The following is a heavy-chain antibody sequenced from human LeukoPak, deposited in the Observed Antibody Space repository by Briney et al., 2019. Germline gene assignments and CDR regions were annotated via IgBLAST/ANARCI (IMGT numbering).Heavy chain of an antibody. D-gene: IGHD6-19*01. CDR1: GFTFDDYA. J-gene: IGHJ5*02. CDR3: AKEYSSGRTLQGFDP. V-gene: IGHV3-9*01. CDR2: ISWNSGSI. Sequence: PGRSLRVFCAASGFTFDDYAMHWVRQAPGKGLEWVSGISWNSGSIGYADSVKGRFTISRDNAKNSLYLQMNSLRAEDTALYYCAKEYSSGRTLQGFDPWGQGTLVTVSS.